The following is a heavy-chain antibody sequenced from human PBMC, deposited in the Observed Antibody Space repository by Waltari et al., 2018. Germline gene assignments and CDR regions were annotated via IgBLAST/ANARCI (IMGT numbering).Heavy chain of an antibody. CDR1: GSSITSGYY. V-gene: IGHV4-38-2*01. CDR3: AGYGGDFDY. J-gene: IGHJ4*02. D-gene: IGHD2-21*01. CDR2: IYHSGST. Sequence: QVQLQESGPGLVTPSETLSLPCAVSGSSITSGYYRGWSRQPPGKGLEWIGSIYHSGSTYYNPSLKSRVTISVDTSKNQFSLKLSSVTAADTAVYYCAGYGGDFDYWGQGTLVTFSS.